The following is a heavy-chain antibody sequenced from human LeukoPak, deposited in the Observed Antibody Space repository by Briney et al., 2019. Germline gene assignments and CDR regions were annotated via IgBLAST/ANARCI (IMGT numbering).Heavy chain of an antibody. CDR3: AKDSKYCSSTSCYYYYYMDV. J-gene: IGHJ6*03. Sequence: GGSLRLSCAASGFTFSSYGMHWVRQAPGKGLEWVAFIRYDGSNKYYADSVKGRFTISRDNSKNTLYLQMNSLRAEDTAVYYCAKDSKYCSSTSCYYYYYMDVWGKGTTVTVSS. D-gene: IGHD2-2*01. CDR2: IRYDGSNK. CDR1: GFTFSSYG. V-gene: IGHV3-30*02.